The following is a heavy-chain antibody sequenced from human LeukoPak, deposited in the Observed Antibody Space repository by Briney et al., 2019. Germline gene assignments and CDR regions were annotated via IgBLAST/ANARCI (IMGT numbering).Heavy chain of an antibody. CDR3: ARMLYGAFDI. Sequence: SETLSLTCAVYGGSFSGYYWSWIRQPPGKGLDWIGEINHSGSTNYNPSLKSRVTISVDTSKNQFSLKLNSVTAADTAVYYCARMLYGAFDIWGQGTMVTVSS. CDR1: GGSFSGYY. CDR2: INHSGST. V-gene: IGHV4-34*01. D-gene: IGHD2-8*01. J-gene: IGHJ3*02.